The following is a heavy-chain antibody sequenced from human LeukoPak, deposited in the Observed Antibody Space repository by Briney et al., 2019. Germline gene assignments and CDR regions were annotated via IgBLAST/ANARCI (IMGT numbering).Heavy chain of an antibody. V-gene: IGHV4-30-4*01. D-gene: IGHD3-22*01. Sequence: SETLSLTCTVSGGAISSGDYYWSWIRQPPGKGLGWTAYMYYSGSTYYNPSLKSRVTMSADTSKNQLSLKLSSVTAADTAVYYCARPYYYDSRIDPWGQGILVTVSS. CDR2: MYYSGST. CDR3: ARPYYYDSRIDP. J-gene: IGHJ5*02. CDR1: GGAISSGDYY.